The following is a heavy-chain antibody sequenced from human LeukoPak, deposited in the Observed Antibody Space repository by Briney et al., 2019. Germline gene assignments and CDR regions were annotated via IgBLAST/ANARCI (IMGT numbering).Heavy chain of an antibody. V-gene: IGHV3-21*01. Sequence: GGSLRLSCAASGFTFSSYSMNWVRQAPGKGLEWVSSISSSSSYIYYADSVKGRFTISRDNAKNSLYLQMNSLRAEDTAVYYCARELGTGSGSYKDAFDIWGQGTMVTVPS. D-gene: IGHD3-10*01. CDR1: GFTFSSYS. CDR3: ARELGTGSGSYKDAFDI. CDR2: ISSSSSYI. J-gene: IGHJ3*02.